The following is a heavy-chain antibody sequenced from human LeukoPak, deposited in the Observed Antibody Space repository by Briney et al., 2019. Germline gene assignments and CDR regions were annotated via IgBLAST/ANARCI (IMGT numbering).Heavy chain of an antibody. CDR3: AKDRHNWNPDQFEY. D-gene: IGHD1-20*01. CDR1: GFTFSNYG. Sequence: GGSLRLSCVASGFTFSNYGMNWVRQAPGKGLEWVAFIRYDESNTFYADSVKGRFTISRDNSRKMLYLQMNSLRAEDTSVYYCAKDRHNWNPDQFEYWGQGTLVTVSS. CDR2: IRYDESNT. J-gene: IGHJ4*02. V-gene: IGHV3-30*02.